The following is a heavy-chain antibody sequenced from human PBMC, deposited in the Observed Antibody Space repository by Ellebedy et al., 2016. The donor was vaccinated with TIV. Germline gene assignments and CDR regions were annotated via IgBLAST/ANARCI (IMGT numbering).Heavy chain of an antibody. CDR2: MKPGSGNT. Sequence: AASVKVSCKASGYTFTDYDINWVRQATGQGLEYLGWMKPGSGNTGYAQKFEGRVTMTRNTSTSTAYMELSSLRSDDTAVYYCARGRGYYDSKSYYKGHDYWGQGTLVTVSS. D-gene: IGHD3-10*01. V-gene: IGHV1-8*01. CDR1: GYTFTDYD. J-gene: IGHJ4*02. CDR3: ARGRGYYDSKSYYKGHDY.